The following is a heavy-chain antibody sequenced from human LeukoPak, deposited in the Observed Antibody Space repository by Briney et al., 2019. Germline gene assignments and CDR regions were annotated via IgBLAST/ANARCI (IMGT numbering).Heavy chain of an antibody. D-gene: IGHD2-15*01. CDR3: ARAGRKSRGIDIVRKKETGYYYYMDV. J-gene: IGHJ6*03. CDR1: GFTFSNYW. CDR2: IRRDGSEK. Sequence: GGSLRLSCAASGFTFSNYWMHWVRQAPGKGPEWVADIRRDGSEKYCVDSLKGRFTISRDNAKNSLYLQMNSLRAEDTAVYYCARAGRKSRGIDIVRKKETGYYYYMDVWGKGTTVTVSS. V-gene: IGHV3-7*01.